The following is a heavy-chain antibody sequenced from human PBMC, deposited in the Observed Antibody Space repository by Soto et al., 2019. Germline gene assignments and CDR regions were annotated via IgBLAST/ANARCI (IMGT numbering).Heavy chain of an antibody. V-gene: IGHV1-69*01. J-gene: IGHJ4*02. D-gene: IGHD3-22*01. CDR2: IIPIFGTA. CDR1: GGTFSSYA. Sequence: QVQLVQSGAEVKKPGSSVKVSCKASGGTFSSYAISWVRQAPGQGLEWMGGIIPIFGTANYAQKFQGRVTITADESTSTAYRELSSLRSEDTALYYCARDYPGHGGMIVVVSYYFDYWGQGTLVPVS. CDR3: ARDYPGHGGMIVVVSYYFDY.